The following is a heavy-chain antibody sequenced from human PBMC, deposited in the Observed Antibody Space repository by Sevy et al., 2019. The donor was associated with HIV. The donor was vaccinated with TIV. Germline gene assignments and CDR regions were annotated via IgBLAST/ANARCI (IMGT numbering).Heavy chain of an antibody. V-gene: IGHV4-30-4*01. CDR3: ARRRATILRGGFDR. Sequence: SETLSLTCSVSGVSFPGSPYYWSWIRQAPGKGLEWIGYMYDSGSTFYNPSLESRVIMSVDKSKTQFSLRLSSVTAADTAVYYCARRRATILRGGFDRWGQGTLVTVSS. CDR2: MYDSGST. CDR1: GVSFPGSPYY. J-gene: IGHJ4*02.